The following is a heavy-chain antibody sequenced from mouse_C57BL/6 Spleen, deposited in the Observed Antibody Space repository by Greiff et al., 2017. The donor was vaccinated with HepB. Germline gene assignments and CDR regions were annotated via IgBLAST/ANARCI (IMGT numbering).Heavy chain of an antibody. J-gene: IGHJ3*01. Sequence: DVMLVESGGGLVKPGGSLKLSCAASGFTFSDYGMHWVRQAPEKGLEWVAYISSGSSTIYYADTVKGRFTISRDNAKNTLFLQMNSLRSEDTAMYYCARRLDWDWAGFAYWGPGTLVTVSA. CDR3: ARRLDWDWAGFAY. D-gene: IGHD4-1*01. CDR2: ISSGSSTI. CDR1: GFTFSDYG. V-gene: IGHV5-17*01.